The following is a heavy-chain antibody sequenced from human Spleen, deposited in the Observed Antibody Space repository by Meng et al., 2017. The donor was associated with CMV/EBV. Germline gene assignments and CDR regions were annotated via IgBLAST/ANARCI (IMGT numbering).Heavy chain of an antibody. Sequence: ASVKVSCKAFGYRFTDYYIHWVRQTPGQVLEWMGWINSNGGGTDYAQKFQGRVTMTRQTSMSVAYMELSRLTSADTAVYYCARRSGGGIVVFPAKQSPGWYGLDVWGQGTTVTVSS. J-gene: IGHJ6*02. CDR2: INSNGGGT. D-gene: IGHD2-15*01. CDR3: ARRSGGGIVVFPAKQSPGWYGLDV. CDR1: GYRFTDYY. V-gene: IGHV1-2*02.